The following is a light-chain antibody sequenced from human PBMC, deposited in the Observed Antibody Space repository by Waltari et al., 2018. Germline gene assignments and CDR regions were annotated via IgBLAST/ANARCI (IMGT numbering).Light chain of an antibody. V-gene: IGKV2-40*01. CDR1: QSLLHSDGDIY. CDR2: GGS. J-gene: IGKJ2*03. CDR3: VQAIAFPYS. Sequence: DIVMTQTPLSLPITPGEQASISCRSSQSLLHSDGDIYLHWYLQKPGQSPQLLIYGGSNRASGVPDRFSGSGSGTDFTLRISRAEAEDVGVYYCVQAIAFPYSFGQGTKVEIK.